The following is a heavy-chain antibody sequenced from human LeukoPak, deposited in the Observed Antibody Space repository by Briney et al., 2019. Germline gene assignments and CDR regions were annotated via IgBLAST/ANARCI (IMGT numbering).Heavy chain of an antibody. CDR2: IYPRDSDT. CDR1: GYTFTHQW. J-gene: IGHJ4*02. CDR3: ARHSDVVGAI. Sequence: GESLKISCEASGYTFTHQWIGWVRQMPGTGLEWVGIIYPRDSDTIYSPSFQGHVTISADTSINTAYLEWRSLEASDTAMYYCARHSDVVGAIWGQGTQVTVST. V-gene: IGHV5-51*01. D-gene: IGHD3-16*01.